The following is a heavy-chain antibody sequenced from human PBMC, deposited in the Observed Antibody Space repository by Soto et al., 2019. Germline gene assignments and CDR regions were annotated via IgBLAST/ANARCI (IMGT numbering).Heavy chain of an antibody. Sequence: PSETLSLTCAVSGGSISSSNWWSWVRKPPGKGLEWIGEIYHSGSTNYNPSLKSRVTISVDKSKNQFSLKLSSVTAADTAVYYCARSPDSSGYYPRRYYYGMDVWGQGTTVTVS. CDR2: IYHSGST. CDR1: GGSISSSNW. CDR3: ARSPDSSGYYPRRYYYGMDV. V-gene: IGHV4-4*02. J-gene: IGHJ6*02. D-gene: IGHD3-22*01.